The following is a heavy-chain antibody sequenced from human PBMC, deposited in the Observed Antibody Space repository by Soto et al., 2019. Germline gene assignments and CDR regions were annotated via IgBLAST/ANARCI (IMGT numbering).Heavy chain of an antibody. Sequence: SETLVLTCPVPGGSVCRASYYWSWVCQPPGKVLEWIGSIYYSGSTNYNPSLNSRVTISVDTSKNQFSLKLSSVTAADTAVYYCARRLSMVRGVMAFDIWGQGTMVT. CDR2: IYYSGST. CDR1: GGSVCRASYY. D-gene: IGHD3-10*01. V-gene: IGHV4-61*01. CDR3: ARRLSMVRGVMAFDI. J-gene: IGHJ3*02.